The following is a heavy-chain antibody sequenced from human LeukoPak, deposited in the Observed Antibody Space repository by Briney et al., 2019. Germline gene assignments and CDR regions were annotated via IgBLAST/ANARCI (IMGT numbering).Heavy chain of an antibody. V-gene: IGHV4-30-2*01. CDR3: ARAVSGYCSGGSCYGPYYFDY. Sequence: SETLSLTCTISGGSISSGGYSWSWIRQPPGKGLEWIGYIYHSGSTYYNPSLKSRVTISVDRSKNQFSLKLSSVTAADTAVYYCARAVSGYCSGGSCYGPYYFDYCGQGTLVTVSS. J-gene: IGHJ4*02. CDR2: IYHSGST. CDR1: GGSISSGGYS. D-gene: IGHD2-15*01.